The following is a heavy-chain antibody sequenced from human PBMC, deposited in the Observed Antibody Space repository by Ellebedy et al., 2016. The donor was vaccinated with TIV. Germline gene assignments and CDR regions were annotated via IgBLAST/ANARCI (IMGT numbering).Heavy chain of an antibody. J-gene: IGHJ4*02. V-gene: IGHV3-7*01. Sequence: PGGSLRLSCEASGFTFSRNWISWFRLAPGKGLEWVANIKQDGSEKYYVDSVKGRFTISRDNAENSLYLQMNSLRVEDTDVYYCVRDSTHGYDDYWGQGTLVTVSS. CDR1: GFTFSRNW. CDR3: VRDSTHGYDDY. D-gene: IGHD5-24*01. CDR2: IKQDGSEK.